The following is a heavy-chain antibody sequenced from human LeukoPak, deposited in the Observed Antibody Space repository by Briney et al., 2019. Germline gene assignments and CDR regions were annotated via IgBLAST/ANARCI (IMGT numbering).Heavy chain of an antibody. CDR3: ARSPMIPYCSSTSCPYYFDY. V-gene: IGHV1-2*02. CDR2: INPNSGGT. CDR1: GYTFTGYY. Sequence: ASVKVSCKASGYTFTGYYMHWVRQAPGQGLEWMGWINPNSGGTNYAQKFQGRVTMTRDTSISTAYMELSRLRSDDTAVYYCARSPMIPYCSSTSCPYYFDYWGQGTLVTVSP. J-gene: IGHJ4*02. D-gene: IGHD2-2*01.